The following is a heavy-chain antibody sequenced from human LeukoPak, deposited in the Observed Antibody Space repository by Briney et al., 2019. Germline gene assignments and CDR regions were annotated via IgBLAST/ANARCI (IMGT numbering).Heavy chain of an antibody. Sequence: GGPLRLSCAASGFSFNIYAMGWVRQAPGKGLEWVSVNGSGSVDKHYADTVRGRFDISRDNSKNRLFLQMNSLRVEDSGVYYCAKRVPLTTLDSWGQGTLVTVSS. D-gene: IGHD1-1*01. J-gene: IGHJ5*01. CDR2: NGSGSVDK. V-gene: IGHV3-23*01. CDR3: AKRVPLTTLDS. CDR1: GFSFNIYA.